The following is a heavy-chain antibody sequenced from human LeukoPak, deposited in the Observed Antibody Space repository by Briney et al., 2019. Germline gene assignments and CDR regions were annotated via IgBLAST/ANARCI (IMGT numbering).Heavy chain of an antibody. CDR1: GGSFSGYY. CDR2: INHSGST. Sequence: SETLSLTCAVYGGSFSGYYWSWIRQPPGKGLEWIGEINHSGSTNYNPSLKSRVTISVDTSKNQFSLKLSSVTAADTAVYYCARVRSVARFDYWGQGTLVTVSS. J-gene: IGHJ4*02. CDR3: ARVRSVARFDY. V-gene: IGHV4-34*01. D-gene: IGHD6-19*01.